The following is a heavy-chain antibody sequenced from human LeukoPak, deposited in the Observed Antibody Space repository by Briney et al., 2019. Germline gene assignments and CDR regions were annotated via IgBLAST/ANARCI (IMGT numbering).Heavy chain of an antibody. Sequence: EASVKVSCKASGYTFTSYGISWVRQAPGQGLEGMGCISAYNGNTNYAQKLQGRVTMTTDTSTSTAYMELRSLRSDDTAVYYCARARMADYYYYSMDVWGKGTTVTVSS. D-gene: IGHD5-24*01. CDR2: ISAYNGNT. J-gene: IGHJ6*03. CDR1: GYTFTSYG. V-gene: IGHV1-18*01. CDR3: ARARMADYYYYSMDV.